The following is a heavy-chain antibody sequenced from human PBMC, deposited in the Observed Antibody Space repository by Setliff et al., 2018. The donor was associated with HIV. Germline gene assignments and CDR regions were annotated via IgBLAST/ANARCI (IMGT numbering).Heavy chain of an antibody. CDR3: ARDATRGGDFDF. CDR1: GFNISRYS. D-gene: IGHD1-26*01. CDR2: IRSSSDNI. J-gene: IGHJ4*02. Sequence: GGSLRLSCAGSGFNISRYSMNWVRQAPGKGLEWLSYIRSSSDNIYYADSVKGRFTMSRDNAKNSLYLEMNSLKVEETAVYYCARDATRGGDFDFWGQGTLVTVSS. V-gene: IGHV3-48*04.